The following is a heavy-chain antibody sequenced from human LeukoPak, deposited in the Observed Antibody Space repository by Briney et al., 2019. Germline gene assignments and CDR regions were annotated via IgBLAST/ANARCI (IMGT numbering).Heavy chain of an antibody. CDR3: ARAAWFGELSLMAV. CDR1: GFTFSSFS. Sequence: GGSLRLSCAASGFTFSSFSMNWVRQAPGKGLEWVSYIISSSSTMYYADSVKGRFTISRDNAKNSLYLQMNSLRAEDTAVYYCARAAWFGELSLMAVWGKGTTVTVSS. J-gene: IGHJ6*03. D-gene: IGHD3-10*01. CDR2: IISSSSTM. V-gene: IGHV3-48*04.